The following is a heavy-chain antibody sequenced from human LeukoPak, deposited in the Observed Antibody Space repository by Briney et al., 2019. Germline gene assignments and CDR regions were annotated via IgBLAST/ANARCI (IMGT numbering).Heavy chain of an antibody. V-gene: IGHV4-39*07. CDR2: IYYSGST. D-gene: IGHD6-13*01. J-gene: IGHJ5*02. Sequence: SETLSLTCTVSGGCISSSSYYWGWIRQPPGKGLEWIGSIYYSGSTYYNPSLKSRVTISVDTSKNQFSLKLSSVTAADTAVYYCARDQCSSSSCSVYNWFDPWGQGTLVTVSS. CDR3: ARDQCSSSSCSVYNWFDP. CDR1: GGCISSSSYY.